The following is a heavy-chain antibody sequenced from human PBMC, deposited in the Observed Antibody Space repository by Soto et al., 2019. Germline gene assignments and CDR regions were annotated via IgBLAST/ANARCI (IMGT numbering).Heavy chain of an antibody. Sequence: SETLSLTCAVYGGSFSGYYWSWIRQPPGKGLEWIGEINHSGSTNYNPSLKSRVTISVDTSKNQFSLKLSSVTAADTAVYYCARFEGPFDYWGQGTLVTVYS. CDR1: GGSFSGYY. J-gene: IGHJ4*02. V-gene: IGHV4-34*01. CDR2: INHSGST. CDR3: ARFEGPFDY.